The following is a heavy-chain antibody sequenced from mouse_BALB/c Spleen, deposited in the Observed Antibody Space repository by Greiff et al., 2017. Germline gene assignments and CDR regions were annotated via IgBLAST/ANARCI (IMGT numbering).Heavy chain of an antibody. CDR1: GYTFTSYW. Sequence: DVKLQESGTVLARPGASVKMSCKASGYTFTSYWMHWVKQRPGQGLEWIGAIYPGNSDTSYNQKFKGKAKLTAVTSTSTAYMELSSLTNEDSAVYYCTRSGGNYDYAMDYWGQGTSVTVSS. J-gene: IGHJ4*01. CDR2: IYPGNSDT. D-gene: IGHD2-1*01. CDR3: TRSGGNYDYAMDY. V-gene: IGHV1-5*01.